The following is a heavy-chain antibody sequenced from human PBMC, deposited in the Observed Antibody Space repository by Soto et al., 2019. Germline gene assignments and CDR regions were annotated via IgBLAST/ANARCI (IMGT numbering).Heavy chain of an antibody. CDR3: ARRARPDFYYMDV. D-gene: IGHD6-6*01. V-gene: IGHV3-64*01. CDR1: GFTLSGYA. Sequence: EVQLAESGGGLAQPGGSLRLSCAASGFTLSGYAMDWVRQAPGKGLEYVSGISSNGVGTYYANSVQGRFTISRDNSKHTVYLQIGSLRPEDMAVYYCARRARPDFYYMDVWGKGTTVTVSS. CDR2: ISSNGVGT. J-gene: IGHJ6*03.